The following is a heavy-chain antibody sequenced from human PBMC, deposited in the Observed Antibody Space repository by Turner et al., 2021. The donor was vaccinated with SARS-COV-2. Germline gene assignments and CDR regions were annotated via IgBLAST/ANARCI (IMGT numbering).Heavy chain of an antibody. V-gene: IGHV3-74*01. Sequence: EVQLVESGGGLVQPGGSLRLSCAASGFTFSSYWMHWVRQAPGKGLVWVSRINSDGSSTSYADSVKGRFTISRDNAKNTLYLQMNSLRAEDTAVYYCARVGIAAAGLTFYYYYYGMDVWGQGTTVTVSS. D-gene: IGHD6-13*01. J-gene: IGHJ6*02. CDR1: GFTFSSYW. CDR2: INSDGSST. CDR3: ARVGIAAAGLTFYYYYYGMDV.